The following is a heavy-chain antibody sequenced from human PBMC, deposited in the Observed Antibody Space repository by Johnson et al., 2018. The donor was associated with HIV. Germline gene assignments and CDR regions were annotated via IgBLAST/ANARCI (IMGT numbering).Heavy chain of an antibody. CDR2: ISYDGSNK. J-gene: IGHJ3*02. V-gene: IGHV3-30-3*01. Sequence: MQLVESVGGVVQPGRSLRLSCEASGFTFSSYDMHWVRQAPGKGLEWVAVISYDGSNKYYADSVKGRFTISRDNSKNTLYLQMNSLRAEDTAVYYCARETDIAPYSGSYPTQAFDIWGQGTMVTVSS. CDR3: ARETDIAPYSGSYPTQAFDI. CDR1: GFTFSSYD. D-gene: IGHD1-26*01.